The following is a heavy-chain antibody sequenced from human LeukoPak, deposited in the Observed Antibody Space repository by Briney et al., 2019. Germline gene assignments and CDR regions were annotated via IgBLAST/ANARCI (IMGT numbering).Heavy chain of an antibody. CDR2: IYYSGST. J-gene: IGHJ5*02. V-gene: IGHV4-59*01. CDR3: ARGGTTVTPGLLWFDP. D-gene: IGHD4-17*01. Sequence: SETLSLTCTVSGGSISNYYWNWIRQPPGKGLEWIGYIYYSGSTKYNPSLKSRVTISVDTSKNQFSLKLSSVTAADTAVYYCARGGTTVTPGLLWFDPWGQGTLVTVSS. CDR1: GGSISNYY.